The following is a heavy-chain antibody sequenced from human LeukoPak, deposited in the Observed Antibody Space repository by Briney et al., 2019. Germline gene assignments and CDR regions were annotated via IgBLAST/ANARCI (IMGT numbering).Heavy chain of an antibody. J-gene: IGHJ6*02. V-gene: IGHV3-66*01. Sequence: GGSLRLSCAASGFTVSSNYMSWVRQAPGKGLEWVSVIYSGGSTYYADSVKGRFTIPRDNSKNTLYLQMNSLRAEDTAVYYCAKDRVGGAFRGMDVWGQGTTVTVSS. CDR1: GFTVSSNY. D-gene: IGHD3-3*01. CDR3: AKDRVGGAFRGMDV. CDR2: IYSGGST.